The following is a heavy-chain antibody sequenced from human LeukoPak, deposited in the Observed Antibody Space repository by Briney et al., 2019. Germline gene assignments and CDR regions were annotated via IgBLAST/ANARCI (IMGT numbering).Heavy chain of an antibody. J-gene: IGHJ4*02. CDR1: GYTFTGYY. V-gene: IGHV1-2*02. D-gene: IGHD1-26*01. Sequence: GASVKVSCKASGYTFTGYYMHWVRQAPGQGLEWMGWINPNSGGTNYAQKFQGRVTMTRDTSISTAYMELSRLRSDDTAVYYCARGHSGSYIEYYFDYWGQGTLVTVSS. CDR2: INPNSGGT. CDR3: ARGHSGSYIEYYFDY.